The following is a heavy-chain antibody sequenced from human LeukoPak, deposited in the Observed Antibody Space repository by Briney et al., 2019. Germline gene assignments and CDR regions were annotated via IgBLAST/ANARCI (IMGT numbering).Heavy chain of an antibody. CDR2: INPRGGSA. J-gene: IGHJ4*02. CDR3: ARDYHGSGSLTTFDY. D-gene: IGHD3-10*01. CDR1: GYTFTSYG. Sequence: ASVKVSCKASGYTFTSYGISRVRQAPGQGLEWMGIINPRGGSASSAQKFQGRVTMTRDTSTSTVYMELSSLRSEDTAVYYCARDYHGSGSLTTFDYWGQGTLVTVSS. V-gene: IGHV1-46*01.